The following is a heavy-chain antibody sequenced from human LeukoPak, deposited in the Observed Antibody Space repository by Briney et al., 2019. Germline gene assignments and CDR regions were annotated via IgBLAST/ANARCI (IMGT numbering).Heavy chain of an antibody. CDR3: ARKGSSKLFDS. Sequence: SETLSLTCTVSGGSISIYYWGWIRQPPGKGLEWIGNIYYSGSTYYNPSLKSRVTISVDTSKNQFSLKLSSVTDADTAVYHCARKGSSKLFDSWGQGTLVTVSS. J-gene: IGHJ4*02. D-gene: IGHD6-13*01. CDR2: IYYSGST. CDR1: GGSISIYY. V-gene: IGHV4-39*01.